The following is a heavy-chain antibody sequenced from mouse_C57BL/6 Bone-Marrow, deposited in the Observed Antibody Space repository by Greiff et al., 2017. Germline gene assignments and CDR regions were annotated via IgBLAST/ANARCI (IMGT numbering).Heavy chain of an antibody. Sequence: VQLQQPGAELVRPGTSVKLSCKASGYTFTSYWMHWVKQRPGQGLEWIGGIDPSDSYTNYNQKFKGKATLTVDTSSSTAYMQLSSLTSEDSAVYYCARRWLLLYFDYWGQGTTLTVSS. CDR3: ARRWLLLYFDY. CDR2: IDPSDSYT. V-gene: IGHV1-59*01. CDR1: GYTFTSYW. D-gene: IGHD2-3*01. J-gene: IGHJ2*01.